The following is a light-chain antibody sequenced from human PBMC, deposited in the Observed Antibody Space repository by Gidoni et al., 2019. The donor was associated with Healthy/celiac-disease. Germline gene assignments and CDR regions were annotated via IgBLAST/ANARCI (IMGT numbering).Light chain of an antibody. CDR3: QQYNSYPCS. V-gene: IGKV1-5*03. J-gene: IGKJ2*04. CDR1: QSISSW. CDR2: KAS. Sequence: DIQMTQSPSTLSASVGDRVNIPCRASQSISSWLAWYQQKPGKAPKLLIYKASSLESGVPSRFSGSGSGTEFTLTISSLQPDDFATYYCQQYNSYPCSFGQGTKLEIK.